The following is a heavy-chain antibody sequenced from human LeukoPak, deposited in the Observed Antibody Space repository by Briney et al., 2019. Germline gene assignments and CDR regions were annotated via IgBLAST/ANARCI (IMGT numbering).Heavy chain of an antibody. J-gene: IGHJ4*02. Sequence: PGGSLRLSCAASGFTFSSYWVSWVRQAPGKGLEWVANIKQDGSEKYYVDSVKGRFTISRDNAKNSLYLQMNSLRAEDTAVYYCARGHVLLWFGGEYYFDYWGQGTLVTVSS. CDR2: IKQDGSEK. V-gene: IGHV3-7*03. D-gene: IGHD3-10*01. CDR3: ARGHVLLWFGGEYYFDY. CDR1: GFTFSSYW.